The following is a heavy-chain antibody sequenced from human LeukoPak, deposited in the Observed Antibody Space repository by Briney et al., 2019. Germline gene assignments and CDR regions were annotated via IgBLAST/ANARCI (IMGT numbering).Heavy chain of an antibody. CDR1: GGSFSSYS. J-gene: IGHJ4*03. CDR3: ARGPTISETGYFDY. CDR2: INHPGDT. V-gene: IGHV4-34*01. Sequence: PSETLSLTCAVYGGSFSSYSWSWIRQSPGKGLEWIAAINHPGDTNYNPSAKSRVTIAVDTSKNQFYLKVASLTAADTAVYYCARGPTISETGYFDYGGQGTLVTVSS. D-gene: IGHD1-1*01.